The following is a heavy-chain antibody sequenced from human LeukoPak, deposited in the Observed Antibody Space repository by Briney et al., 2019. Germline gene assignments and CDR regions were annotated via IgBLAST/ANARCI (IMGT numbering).Heavy chain of an antibody. Sequence: GGSLRLSCAASGFTFSSYGMHWVRQAPGKGLEWVAVIWYDGSNKYYADSVKGRFTISRDNSKNTLYLQMNSLRAEDTAVYYCARDHGIDYYDGSGYYGGYFDYWGQGTLVTVSS. CDR2: IWYDGSNK. CDR1: GFTFSSYG. D-gene: IGHD3-22*01. J-gene: IGHJ4*02. CDR3: ARDHGIDYYDGSGYYGGYFDY. V-gene: IGHV3-33*01.